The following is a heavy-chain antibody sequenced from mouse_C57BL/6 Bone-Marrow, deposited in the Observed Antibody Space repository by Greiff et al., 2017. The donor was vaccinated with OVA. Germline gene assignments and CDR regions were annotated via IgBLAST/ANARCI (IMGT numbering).Heavy chain of an antibody. D-gene: IGHD1-1*01. Sequence: EVQRVESGGDLVKPGGSLKLSCAASGFTFSSYGMSWVRQTPDKRLEWVATISSGGSYTYYPDSVKGRFTISRDNAKNTLYLQMSSLKSEDTAMYYCARDYGSLDYAMDYWGQGTSVTVSS. V-gene: IGHV5-6*01. J-gene: IGHJ4*01. CDR1: GFTFSSYG. CDR2: ISSGGSYT. CDR3: ARDYGSLDYAMDY.